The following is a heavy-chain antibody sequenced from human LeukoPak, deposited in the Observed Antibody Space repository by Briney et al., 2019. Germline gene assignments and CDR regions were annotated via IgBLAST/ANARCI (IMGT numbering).Heavy chain of an antibody. Sequence: PSETLSLTCAVYGGSFSGHYWSWIRQPPGKGLEWIGEINHSGSTNYNPSLKSRVTISVDTSKNQFSLKLSSVTAADTAVYYCARCYDSSGYYLNLYYFDYWGQGTLVTVSS. V-gene: IGHV4-34*01. J-gene: IGHJ4*02. D-gene: IGHD3-22*01. CDR1: GGSFSGHY. CDR3: ARCYDSSGYYLNLYYFDY. CDR2: INHSGST.